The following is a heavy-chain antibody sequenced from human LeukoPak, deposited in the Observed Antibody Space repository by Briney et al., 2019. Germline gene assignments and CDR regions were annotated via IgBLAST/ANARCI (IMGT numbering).Heavy chain of an antibody. D-gene: IGHD2-15*01. J-gene: IGHJ4*02. V-gene: IGHV3-7*01. Sequence: GGSLRLSCAASGFTFSSYWMSWVRQAPGKGLEWVAKIKQDGSEKYYVDSVKGRFTISRDNAKNSLYLQMNSLRAEDTAVYYCARVADCSGGSCYSGVVYFDYWGQGTLVTVSS. CDR2: IKQDGSEK. CDR3: ARVADCSGGSCYSGVVYFDY. CDR1: GFTFSSYW.